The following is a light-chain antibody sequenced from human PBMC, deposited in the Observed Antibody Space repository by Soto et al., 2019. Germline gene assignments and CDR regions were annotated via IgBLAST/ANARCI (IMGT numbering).Light chain of an antibody. Sequence: QSVLTQAPSVSGTPGQRVTISCSGSSSNIGSNTVNWFQQLPGSAPTLLIYSNNQRPSGVPDRFSGSKSGTSASLAISGLQSEDEADYYCAAWDDSLNGYVFGTGTKVTVL. CDR1: SSNIGSNT. V-gene: IGLV1-44*01. J-gene: IGLJ1*01. CDR2: SNN. CDR3: AAWDDSLNGYV.